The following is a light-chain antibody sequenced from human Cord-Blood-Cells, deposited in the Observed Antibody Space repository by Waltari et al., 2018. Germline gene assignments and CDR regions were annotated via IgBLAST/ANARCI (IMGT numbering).Light chain of an antibody. CDR2: AAS. Sequence: VGDRVTITCRASQSISSYLNWYQQKPGKAPKLLIYAASSLQSGVPSRFSGSGSGTDFTLTISSLQPEDFATYYCQQSYSTLGTFGQGTKVEIK. CDR1: QSISSY. V-gene: IGKV1-39*01. J-gene: IGKJ1*01. CDR3: QQSYSTLGT.